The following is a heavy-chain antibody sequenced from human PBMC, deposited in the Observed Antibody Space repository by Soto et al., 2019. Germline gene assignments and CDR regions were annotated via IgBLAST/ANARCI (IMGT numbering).Heavy chain of an antibody. V-gene: IGHV2-5*02. CDR1: GFSFNTRGVG. CDR3: AHLVPGPLCFAY. D-gene: IGHD6-19*01. Sequence: QSTLKESGPSLIKPTQTLALTCTFSGFSFNTRGVGVAWIRQPPGKTLEWLAVIYWDNYRRYRPSLTDRLSITTDMSTKQVVLTMTNVDPVDTGTYYCAHLVPGPLCFAYWGQGALVTVSS. CDR2: IYWDNYR. J-gene: IGHJ4*02.